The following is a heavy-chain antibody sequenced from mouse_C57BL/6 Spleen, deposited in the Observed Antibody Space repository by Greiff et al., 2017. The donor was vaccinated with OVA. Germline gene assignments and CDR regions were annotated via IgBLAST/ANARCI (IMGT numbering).Heavy chain of an antibody. Sequence: VQLKESGPGLVKPSQSLSLTCSVTGYSITSGYYWNWIRQFPGNKLEWMGYISYDGSNNYNPSLKNRISITRDTSKNQFFLKLNSVTTEDTATYYCARRGVNYYGSRLYYFDYWGQGTTLTVSS. CDR3: ARRGVNYYGSRLYYFDY. J-gene: IGHJ2*01. CDR2: ISYDGSN. CDR1: GYSITSGYY. V-gene: IGHV3-6*01. D-gene: IGHD1-1*01.